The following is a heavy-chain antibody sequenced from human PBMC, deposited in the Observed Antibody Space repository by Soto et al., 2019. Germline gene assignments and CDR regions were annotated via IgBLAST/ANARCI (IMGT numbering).Heavy chain of an antibody. CDR3: AWGIAASGAWHYGMDV. V-gene: IGHV1-18*01. J-gene: IGHJ6*02. CDR1: GYTFTMYS. Sequence: QAQLVQSGTEAKRPGASVRVSCKASGYTFTMYSMSWVRQAPGQGLEWLGWISTYTGDTQYAPKFQGRVTGTTDTSTTTAYMELRSPRHDDTAVYYGAWGIAASGAWHYGMDVWGQGTAVTVSS. CDR2: ISTYTGDT. D-gene: IGHD6-13*01.